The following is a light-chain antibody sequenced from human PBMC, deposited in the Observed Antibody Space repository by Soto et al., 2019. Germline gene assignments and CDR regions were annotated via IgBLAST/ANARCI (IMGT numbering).Light chain of an antibody. V-gene: IGKV3-20*01. Sequence: EIGLTQSPGTLSFSPGERATLSCRASQSVSSSYLAWYQQKPGQAPRLLIYGASSRAAGIPDRFSGSGSGTGFARTISCLETEDFVAYYCEQYGSSPFTFGRGNKVDIK. CDR3: EQYGSSPFT. CDR1: QSVSSSY. J-gene: IGKJ3*01. CDR2: GAS.